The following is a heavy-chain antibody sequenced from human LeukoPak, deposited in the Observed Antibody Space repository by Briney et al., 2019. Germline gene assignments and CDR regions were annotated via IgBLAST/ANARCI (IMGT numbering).Heavy chain of an antibody. V-gene: IGHV3-30*18. Sequence: GGSLRLSCAASGFTFSSYGMHWVRQAPGKGLEWVAVISYDGSNKYYADSVKGRFTISRDNSKNTLYLRMNSLRAEDTAVYYCAKDTRSRYYDSSGYFDYWGQGTLVTVSS. CDR1: GFTFSSYG. CDR2: ISYDGSNK. D-gene: IGHD3-22*01. J-gene: IGHJ4*02. CDR3: AKDTRSRYYDSSGYFDY.